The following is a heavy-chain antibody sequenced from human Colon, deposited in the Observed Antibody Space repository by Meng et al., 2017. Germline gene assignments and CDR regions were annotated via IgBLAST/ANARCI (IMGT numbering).Heavy chain of an antibody. CDR1: GTSISRSNW. CDR2: IYHIGST. V-gene: IGHV4-4*02. D-gene: IGHD1-1*01. CDR3: GRDQGRQLINH. Sequence: VQLQVAGPGLVNPSGTLSLTCAVSGTSISRSNWWTWVRQAPGKGLEWIGEIYHIGSTNYNPSLKSRVVISVDRSKNQFSLNLSSVTAADTAVYYCGRDQGRQLINHWGQGTLVTVSS. J-gene: IGHJ4*02.